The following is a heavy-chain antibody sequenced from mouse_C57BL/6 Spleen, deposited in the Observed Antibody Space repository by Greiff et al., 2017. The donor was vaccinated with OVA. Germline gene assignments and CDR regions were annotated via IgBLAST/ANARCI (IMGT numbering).Heavy chain of an antibody. CDR1: GYSFTDYN. D-gene: IGHD3-2*02. Sequence: VQLKQSGPELVKPGASVKISCKASGYSFTDYNMNWVKQSNGKSLEWIGVINPNYGTTSYNQKFKGKATLTVDQSSSTAYMQLNSLTSEDSAVYYCARSDSSGYQYYFDYWGQGTTLTVSS. CDR3: ARSDSSGYQYYFDY. V-gene: IGHV1-39*01. CDR2: INPNYGTT. J-gene: IGHJ2*01.